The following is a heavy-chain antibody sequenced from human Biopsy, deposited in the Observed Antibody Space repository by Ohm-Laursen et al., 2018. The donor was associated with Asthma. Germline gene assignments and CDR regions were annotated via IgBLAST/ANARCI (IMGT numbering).Heavy chain of an antibody. V-gene: IGHV3-53*01. Sequence: SLRLSCTASGFAVNRDHMLWVRQAPGKGLEGVSVIYSGGTSHTADSVRGRFTISRDYSKNTLYLQMHSLRAEDTAVYYCARGDSSNWSHYYFDYWGQGTLVTVSS. CDR3: ARGDSSNWSHYYFDY. CDR1: GFAVNRDH. J-gene: IGHJ4*02. D-gene: IGHD3-22*01. CDR2: IYSGGTS.